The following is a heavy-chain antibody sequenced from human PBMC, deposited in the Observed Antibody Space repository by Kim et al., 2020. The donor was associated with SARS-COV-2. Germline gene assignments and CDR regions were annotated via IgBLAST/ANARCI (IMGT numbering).Heavy chain of an antibody. CDR3: ARGRDGYNLNNWFDP. V-gene: IGHV4-59*01. D-gene: IGHD5-12*01. J-gene: IGHJ5*02. CDR1: GGSISSYY. CDR2: IYYSGST. Sequence: SETLSLTCTVSGGSISSYYWSWIRQPPGKGLEWIGYIYYSGSTNYNPSLKSRVTISVDTSKNQFSLKLSSVTAADTAVYYCARGRDGYNLNNWFDPWGQGTLVTVSS.